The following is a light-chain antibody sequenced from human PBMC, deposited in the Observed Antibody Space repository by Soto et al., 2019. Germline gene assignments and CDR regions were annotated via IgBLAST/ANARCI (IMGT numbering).Light chain of an antibody. CDR1: QSVGSN. V-gene: IGKV3-15*01. CDR3: QQYGNLPLT. CDR2: GAS. Sequence: ERVMTQSPATLSVSPGERATLSCRASQSVGSNLAWYQQKPGQAPRLLIFGASSRATGVPARFSGSGSGTVFTLTINSLQSEDFAVYFCQQYGNLPLTFGPGTKVDIK. J-gene: IGKJ3*01.